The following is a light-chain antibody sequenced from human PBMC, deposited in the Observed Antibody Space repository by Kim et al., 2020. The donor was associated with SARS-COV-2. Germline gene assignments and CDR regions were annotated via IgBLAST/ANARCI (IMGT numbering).Light chain of an antibody. J-gene: IGLJ2*01. V-gene: IGLV2-14*03. CDR1: SSDVGAYDH. Sequence: GQSYPISCPETSSDVGAYDHVSWYRKHPGKAPKLLIYEVSNRPSGVSDRLSGSRSGNTASLTISGLQAEDEAEYYCSSYTTNSTLLFGGGTQLTVL. CDR3: SSYTTNSTLL. CDR2: EVS.